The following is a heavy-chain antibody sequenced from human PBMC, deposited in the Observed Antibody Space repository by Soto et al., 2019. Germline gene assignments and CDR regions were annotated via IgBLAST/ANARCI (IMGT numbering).Heavy chain of an antibody. V-gene: IGHV4-31*03. J-gene: IGHJ4*02. CDR1: GGSISSGGYY. D-gene: IGHD1-7*01. CDR3: ERGDWNYDLDY. Sequence: SETLSLTCTVSGGSISSGGYYWSWIRQHPGKGLEWIGYIYYSGSTYYNPSLKSRVTISVDTSKNQFSLKLSSVTAADTAVYYCERGDWNYDLDYWGQGNLVTVSS. CDR2: IYYSGST.